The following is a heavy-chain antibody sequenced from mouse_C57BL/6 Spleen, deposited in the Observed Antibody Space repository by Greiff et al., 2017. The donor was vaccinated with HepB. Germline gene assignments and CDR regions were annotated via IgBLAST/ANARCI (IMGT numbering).Heavy chain of an antibody. CDR3: ARRMIYYDYDGNFDY. J-gene: IGHJ2*01. CDR2: INPNNGGT. V-gene: IGHV1-26*01. Sequence: EVQLQQSGPELVKPGASVKISCKASGYTFTDYYMNWVKQSHGKSLEWIGDINPNNGGTSYNQKFKGKATLTVDKSSSTAYMELRSLTSEDSAVYYCARRMIYYDYDGNFDYWGQGTTLTVSS. D-gene: IGHD2-4*01. CDR1: GYTFTDYY.